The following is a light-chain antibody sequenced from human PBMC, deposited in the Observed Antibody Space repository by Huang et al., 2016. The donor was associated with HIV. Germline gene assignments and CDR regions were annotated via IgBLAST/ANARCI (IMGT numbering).Light chain of an antibody. CDR2: KSS. Sequence: DIQMTQSPSTLSASVGDRVTMTCRASKSMSYWLAWYQQKPGKAPNLLIYKSSTLQSGVPSRFSGSGSGTEFTLTISSLQPDDFATYYCQQYNSYSWTFGQGTKVEIK. CDR3: QQYNSYSWT. J-gene: IGKJ1*01. V-gene: IGKV1-5*03. CDR1: KSMSYW.